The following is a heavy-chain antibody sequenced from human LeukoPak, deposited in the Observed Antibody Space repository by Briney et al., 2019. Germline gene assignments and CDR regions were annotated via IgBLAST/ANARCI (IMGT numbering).Heavy chain of an antibody. V-gene: IGHV4-34*01. CDR3: ARGGGGRVRNWFDP. CDR2: INHSGST. J-gene: IGHJ5*02. CDR1: GGSFSGYY. D-gene: IGHD2-15*01. Sequence: SETLSLTCAVYGGSFSGYYWSWIRQPPGKGLEWIGEINHSGSTNYNSSLKSRVTISVDTSKNQFSLKLSSVTAADTAVYYCARGGGGRVRNWFDPWGQGTLVTVSS.